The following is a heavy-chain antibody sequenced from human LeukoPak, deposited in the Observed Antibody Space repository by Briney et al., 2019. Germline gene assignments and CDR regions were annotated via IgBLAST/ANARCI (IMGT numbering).Heavy chain of an antibody. Sequence: PSETLSLTCAVYGGSFSGYYWSWIRQPPGKGLEWIGEINHSGSTNYNPSLKSRVTISVDTSKNQFSLKLSSVTAADTAVYYCARGLRYFDWYYAGYFDYWGQGTLVTVSS. CDR1: GGSFSGYY. V-gene: IGHV4-34*01. J-gene: IGHJ4*02. CDR2: INHSGST. D-gene: IGHD3-9*01. CDR3: ARGLRYFDWYYAGYFDY.